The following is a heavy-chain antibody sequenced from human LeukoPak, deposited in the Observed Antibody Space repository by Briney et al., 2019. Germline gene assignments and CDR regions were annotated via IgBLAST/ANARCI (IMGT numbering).Heavy chain of an antibody. V-gene: IGHV1-24*01. D-gene: IGHD2-2*01. CDR3: ATYYCSSTSCYSEYFQH. CDR1: GYTLTELS. CDR2: FDPEDGET. Sequence: ASVKVSCKVSGYTLTELSMHWVRQAPGKGLEWMGGFDPEDGETIYAQKSQGRVTMTEDTSTDTAYMELSSLRSEDTAVYYCATYYCSSTSCYSEYFQHWGQGTLVTVSS. J-gene: IGHJ1*01.